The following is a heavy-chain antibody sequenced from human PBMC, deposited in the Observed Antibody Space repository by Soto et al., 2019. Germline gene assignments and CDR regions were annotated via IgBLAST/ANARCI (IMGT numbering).Heavy chain of an antibody. D-gene: IGHD4-17*01. CDR1: GDSVSSNSAT. Sequence: QVQLQQSGPGLVKPSQTLSLTCAISGDSVSSNSATWNWIRQSPSRGLEWLGRTYYRSKWYNDYAVAVXXXIXVNPDTFKNQFSLQLNSGTPEDTAVYYCARDRDYGINWYFDLWGRGTLVTVSS. J-gene: IGHJ2*01. V-gene: IGHV6-1*01. CDR2: TYYRSKWYN. CDR3: ARDRDYGINWYFDL.